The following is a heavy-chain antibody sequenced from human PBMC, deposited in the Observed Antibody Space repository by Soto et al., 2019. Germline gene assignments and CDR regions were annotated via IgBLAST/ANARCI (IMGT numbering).Heavy chain of an antibody. J-gene: IGHJ4*02. V-gene: IGHV4-39*01. CDR1: GDSISTNNYY. D-gene: IGHD6-19*01. Sequence: SETLSLTCTVSGDSISTNNYYWAWIRQPPGKGLEWIGSVYYSGSTYSNPSLKSRLTTSLDTSKNQFSLKLTSVTAADTAVYYCARHGYTSGRTYFDYWGQGTLVTVSS. CDR3: ARHGYTSGRTYFDY. CDR2: VYYSGST.